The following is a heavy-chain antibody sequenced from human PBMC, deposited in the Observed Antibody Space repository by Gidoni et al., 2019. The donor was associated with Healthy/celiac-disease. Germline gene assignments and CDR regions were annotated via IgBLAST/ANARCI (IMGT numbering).Heavy chain of an antibody. CDR1: GGSISRLSYY. CDR3: ARRGMHHTRPLYYFEY. CDR2: IYYSGST. D-gene: IGHD3-16*01. J-gene: IGHJ4*02. Sequence: QLHLQDSGPGLVKPSVPLSLTCTALGGSISRLSYYWCWIRQPPGKGLEWIGSIYYSGSTYYKPYLKSRVTISVDTSKNQFSLKLSSVTAADTAVYYGARRGMHHTRPLYYFEYWGQGTLVTVSS. V-gene: IGHV4-39*01.